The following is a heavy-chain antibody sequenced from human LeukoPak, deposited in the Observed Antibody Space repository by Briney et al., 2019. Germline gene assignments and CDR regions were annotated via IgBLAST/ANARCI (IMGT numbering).Heavy chain of an antibody. Sequence: GESLKISCKGSGYSFTSYWIGWVRQMPGKGLEWMGIIYPGDSDTRYSPSFQGQVTISADKSISTAYLQWSSLEASDTAMYHCARIPVHAAFDIWGQGTMVTVSS. CDR3: ARIPVHAAFDI. D-gene: IGHD1-1*01. CDR1: GYSFTSYW. J-gene: IGHJ3*02. CDR2: IYPGDSDT. V-gene: IGHV5-51*01.